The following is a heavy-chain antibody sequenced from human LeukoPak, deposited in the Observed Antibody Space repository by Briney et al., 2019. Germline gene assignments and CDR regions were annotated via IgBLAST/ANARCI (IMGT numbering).Heavy chain of an antibody. CDR1: GFTFDDYA. CDR2: ISWNSGSI. CDR3: AKDMGFGEIVRAFDI. J-gene: IGHJ3*02. V-gene: IGHV3-9*01. Sequence: GGSLRLSCAASGFTFDDYAMHWVRQAPGKGLEWVSGISWNSGSIGYADSVKGRFTISRDNAKNSLYLQMNSLRAEDTALYYCAKDMGFGEIVRAFDIWGQGTMVTVSS. D-gene: IGHD3-10*01.